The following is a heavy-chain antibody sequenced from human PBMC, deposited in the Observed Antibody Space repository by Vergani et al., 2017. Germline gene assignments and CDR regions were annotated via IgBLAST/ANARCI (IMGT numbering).Heavy chain of an antibody. CDR3: AHSWNFGRRDWFDS. CDR2: ISPKTGDT. V-gene: IGHV1-18*01. D-gene: IGHD1-26*01. Sequence: QVQLVQSGAEMKKPGASVNVSCKTSGYSFNSYGINWVRQAPGQGLQWMGWISPKTGDTDYLQRFQDRVTMTRDASTKTVYLKMTRLTSDDTAIYYCAHSWNFGRRDWFDSWGPGTLVTVSS. CDR1: GYSFNSYG. J-gene: IGHJ5*01.